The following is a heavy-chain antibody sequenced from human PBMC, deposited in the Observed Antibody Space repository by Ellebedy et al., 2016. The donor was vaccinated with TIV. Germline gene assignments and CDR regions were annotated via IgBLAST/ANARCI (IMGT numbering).Heavy chain of an antibody. CDR3: ARSTYGLVGATFDY. J-gene: IGHJ4*02. CDR2: MHYTGST. D-gene: IGHD1-26*01. V-gene: IGHV4-59*01. CDR1: GGSISGYY. Sequence: SETLSLTXTVSGGSISGYYWNWIRQPPGKGLEGIGYMHYTGSTNYNPSLQSRVTISIDTSKNQFSLNVNSVTAADTAVYFCARSTYGLVGATFDYWGQGTLVTVSS.